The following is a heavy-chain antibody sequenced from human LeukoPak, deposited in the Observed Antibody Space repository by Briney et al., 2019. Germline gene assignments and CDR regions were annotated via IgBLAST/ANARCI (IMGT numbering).Heavy chain of an antibody. Sequence: PSETLSLTCTVSGGYISGFYWSWIRQPPEKGLEWIGYVHYSGSTNYNPSLKSRVIISVDSSKNQFPLKLSSVTAADTAVYYCATYYSDSSAYVHYLDSWGRGTLVTVSS. J-gene: IGHJ4*02. V-gene: IGHV4-59*03. CDR3: ATYYSDSSAYVHYLDS. D-gene: IGHD3-22*01. CDR2: VHYSGST. CDR1: GGYISGFY.